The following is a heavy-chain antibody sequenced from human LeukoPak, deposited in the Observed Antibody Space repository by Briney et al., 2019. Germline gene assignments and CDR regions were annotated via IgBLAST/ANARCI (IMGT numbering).Heavy chain of an antibody. V-gene: IGHV1-69*05. Sequence: SVKVSCKASGGAFSSYAISWVRQAPGQGLEWMGRIIPIFGTANYAQKFQGRVTITTDESTSTAYMELSSLRSEDTAVYYCARAQYYYDSSGYFDYWGQGTLVTVPS. J-gene: IGHJ4*02. D-gene: IGHD3-22*01. CDR2: IIPIFGTA. CDR3: ARAQYYYDSSGYFDY. CDR1: GGAFSSYA.